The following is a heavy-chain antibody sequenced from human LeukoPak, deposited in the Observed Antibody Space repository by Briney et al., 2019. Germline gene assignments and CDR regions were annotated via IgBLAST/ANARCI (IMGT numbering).Heavy chain of an antibody. V-gene: IGHV1-18*01. CDR2: FNTYNDNT. D-gene: IGHD4-11*01. Sequence: ASVKVSCKASGYTFATYGISWVRQAPGQGLEWMGWFNTYNDNTKYAQNLQGRVTMTTDTSTNTAYMELRSLASEDTAVYYCARALYSNYVLGLYYFDYWGQGTLVTVSS. CDR3: ARALYSNYVLGLYYFDY. J-gene: IGHJ4*02. CDR1: GYTFATYG.